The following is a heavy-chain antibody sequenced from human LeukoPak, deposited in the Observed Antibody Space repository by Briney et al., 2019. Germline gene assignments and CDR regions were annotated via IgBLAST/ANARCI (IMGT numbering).Heavy chain of an antibody. CDR3: ANTYYYDSSGYYFAFDI. Sequence: GGSLRLSCAASGFTFSSYGIHWVRHAPGKGLEWVAVISYDGSNKYYADSVKGRFTISTDNSKNTLYLQMNSLRAEDTAVYYCANTYYYDSSGYYFAFDIWGQGTMVTVSS. V-gene: IGHV3-30*18. CDR2: ISYDGSNK. CDR1: GFTFSSYG. D-gene: IGHD3-22*01. J-gene: IGHJ3*02.